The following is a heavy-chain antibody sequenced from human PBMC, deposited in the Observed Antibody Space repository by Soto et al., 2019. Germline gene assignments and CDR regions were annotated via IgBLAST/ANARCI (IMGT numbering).Heavy chain of an antibody. D-gene: IGHD3-10*01. CDR1: GFTFSSYE. Sequence: GGSLRLSCAASGFTFSSYEMNWVRQAPGKGLEWVSYISSSGSTIYYAESVKGRFTISRDNAKNSLYLQMNSLRAEDTAVYYCARVKYYGSGSYYKYWGQGTLVTVSS. CDR3: ARVKYYGSGSYYKY. J-gene: IGHJ4*02. V-gene: IGHV3-48*03. CDR2: ISSSGSTI.